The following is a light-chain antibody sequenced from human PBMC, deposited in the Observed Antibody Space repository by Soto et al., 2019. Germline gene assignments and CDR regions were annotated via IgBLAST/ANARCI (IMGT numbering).Light chain of an antibody. J-gene: IGKJ1*01. Sequence: EIVLTQSPGTLSLSPGERATLSCRASQSVSRSYLAWYQQKPGQAPRLLIYGASSRATGIPDRFSGSGSGTDLTLTISRLEPEDFAVYYCQQYRTFGQGTKVDIK. V-gene: IGKV3-20*01. CDR1: QSVSRSY. CDR2: GAS. CDR3: QQYRT.